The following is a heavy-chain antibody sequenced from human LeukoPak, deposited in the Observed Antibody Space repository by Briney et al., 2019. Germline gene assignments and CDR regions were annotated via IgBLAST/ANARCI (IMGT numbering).Heavy chain of an antibody. D-gene: IGHD5/OR15-5a*01. CDR2: IYYSGST. V-gene: IGHV4-59*08. J-gene: IGHJ5*02. CDR3: AKYVSTGWFDP. CDR1: GGSISSYY. Sequence: KASETLSLTCTVSGGSISSYYWSWIRQPPGKGLEWIGYIYYSGSTNYNPSLKSRVAISVDTSENQFSLKLSSVTAADTAVYYCAKYVSTGWFDPWGQGTLVTVSS.